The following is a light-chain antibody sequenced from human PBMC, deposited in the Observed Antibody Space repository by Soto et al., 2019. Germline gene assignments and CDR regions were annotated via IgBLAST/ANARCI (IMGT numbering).Light chain of an antibody. J-gene: IGKJ4*01. Sequence: AIRMTQSPSSLSASTGDRVTITCRASQGISSYLAWYQQKPGKAPKLLIYAASTLQSGVPSRFSGSGSGTDFTLTISCLQPEDFATYYCQQYYSYSLTFGGGTKVDIK. CDR1: QGISSY. V-gene: IGKV1-8*01. CDR3: QQYYSYSLT. CDR2: AAS.